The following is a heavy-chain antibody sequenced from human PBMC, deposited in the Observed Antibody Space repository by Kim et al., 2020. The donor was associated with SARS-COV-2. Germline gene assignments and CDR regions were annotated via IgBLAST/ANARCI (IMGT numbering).Heavy chain of an antibody. CDR2: IYTSGST. Sequence: SETLSLTCTVSGGSISSGSYYWSWIRQPAGKGLEWIGRIYTSGSTNYNPSLKSRVTISVDTSKNQFSLKLSSVTAADTAVYYCARETPWYNWNDLSWVDYWGQGTLVTVSS. CDR3: ARETPWYNWNDLSWVDY. J-gene: IGHJ4*02. D-gene: IGHD1-20*01. V-gene: IGHV4-61*02. CDR1: GGSISSGSYY.